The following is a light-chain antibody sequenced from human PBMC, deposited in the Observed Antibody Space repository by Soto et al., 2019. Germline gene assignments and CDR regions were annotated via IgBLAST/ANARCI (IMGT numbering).Light chain of an antibody. CDR2: GAS. CDR3: QQYNNWPPWT. V-gene: IGKV3-15*01. J-gene: IGKJ1*01. Sequence: EIVMTQSPATLSVSPGERVTLSCRASQSVSSNLAWYQQKPGQAPRLLIYGASTRATGIPARFSGSGSGTEFTLTISSLQSEDFAVYCCQQYNNWPPWTFGQGTKV. CDR1: QSVSSN.